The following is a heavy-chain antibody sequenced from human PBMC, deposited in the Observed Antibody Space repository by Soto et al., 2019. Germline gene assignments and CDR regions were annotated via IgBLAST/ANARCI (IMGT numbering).Heavy chain of an antibody. CDR1: GDSVSSNSAA. Sequence: SPTLSLPCAISGDSVSSNSAAWNWIRQSASRGLEWLVSISYNSKFNNDYPLSVKSRITITPYTSQNQFSLHLYSVTPEYTSVSSCPAITWFRGMDVWGQGTPVTVSS. CDR2: ISYNSKFNN. V-gene: IGHV6-1*01. D-gene: IGHD3-10*01. CDR3: PAITWFRGMDV. J-gene: IGHJ6*02.